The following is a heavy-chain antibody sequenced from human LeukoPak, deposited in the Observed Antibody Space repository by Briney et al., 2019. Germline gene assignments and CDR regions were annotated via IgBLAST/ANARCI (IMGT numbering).Heavy chain of an antibody. CDR3: AKHGSGSSITGY. CDR1: GFTFSSYA. V-gene: IGHV3-23*01. Sequence: GGSLRPSXAASGFTFSSYAMSWVRQAPGKGLEWVSAISGSGGSTSYADSVKGRFTISRDNSKNTLYLQMNSLRAEDTAVYYCAKHGSGSSITGYWGQGTLVTVSS. CDR2: ISGSGGST. J-gene: IGHJ4*02. D-gene: IGHD6-6*01.